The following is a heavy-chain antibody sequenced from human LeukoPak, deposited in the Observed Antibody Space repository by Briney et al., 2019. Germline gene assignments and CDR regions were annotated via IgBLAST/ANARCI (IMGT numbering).Heavy chain of an antibody. CDR2: IYHSGST. V-gene: IGHV4-30-2*01. CDR3: ARGAEVPAAPDFFDY. D-gene: IGHD2-2*01. Sequence: PSETLSLTCAVSGGSISSGGYSWSWIRQPPGKGLEWIGYIYHSGSTYYNPSLKSRVTISVDRSKNQFSLKLSSVTAADTAVYYCARGAEVPAAPDFFDYWGQGTLVTVSS. CDR1: GGSISSGGYS. J-gene: IGHJ4*02.